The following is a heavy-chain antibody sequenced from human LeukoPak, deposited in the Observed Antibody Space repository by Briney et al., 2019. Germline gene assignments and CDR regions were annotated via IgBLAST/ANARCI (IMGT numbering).Heavy chain of an antibody. V-gene: IGHV3-23*01. J-gene: IGHJ3*01. D-gene: IGHD6-13*01. CDR1: GFTVSSYG. Sequence: GGSLRLSCAASGFTVSSYGMTWVRQAPGKGLEWVSAFSATDRSAQYAESVRGRFTISRDNSKNSLYLQMNSLRDEDTAVYFCAKARIAAAGTGAFDAWGQGTMVTVSS. CDR3: AKARIAAAGTGAFDA. CDR2: FSATDRSA.